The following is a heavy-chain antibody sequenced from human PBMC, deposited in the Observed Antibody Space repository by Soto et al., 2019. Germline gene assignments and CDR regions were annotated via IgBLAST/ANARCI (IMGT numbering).Heavy chain of an antibody. CDR1: GYSFTSYW. J-gene: IGHJ6*02. CDR3: ARDGSGSYYNVLYYYYGMDV. V-gene: IGHV5-10-1*01. D-gene: IGHD3-10*01. CDR2: IDPSDSYT. Sequence: GESLKISCKGSGYSFTSYWISWVRQMPGKGLEWMGRIDPSDSYTNYSPSFQGHVTISADKSISTAYLQWSSLKASDTAMYYCARDGSGSYYNVLYYYYGMDVWGQGTTVTVSS.